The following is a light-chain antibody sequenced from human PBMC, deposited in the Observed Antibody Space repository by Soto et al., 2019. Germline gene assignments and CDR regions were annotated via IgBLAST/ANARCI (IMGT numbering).Light chain of an antibody. CDR3: SSYTSSSTLV. J-gene: IGLJ2*01. Sequence: HSALTQPASVSGSPGQSITIACAGTTSDIGGYKYVSWYQHHPGKAPKLVIYDVTNRPSGVSTRFSGSKSGNTASLTISGLQAEDEAEYYCSSYTSSSTLVFGGGTKVTVL. CDR1: TSDIGGYKY. V-gene: IGLV2-14*03. CDR2: DVT.